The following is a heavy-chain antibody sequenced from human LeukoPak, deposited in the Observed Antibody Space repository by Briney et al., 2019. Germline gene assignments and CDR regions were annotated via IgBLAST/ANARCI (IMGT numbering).Heavy chain of an antibody. CDR3: AKDMGVDTAMVTSLYFDY. D-gene: IGHD5-18*01. CDR1: GFTFSSYA. CDR2: ISGSGGST. J-gene: IGHJ4*02. V-gene: IGHV3-23*01. Sequence: GGSLRLSCAASGFTFSSYAMSWVRQAPGKGLEWVSAISGSGGSTYYADSVKGRFTISRDNSKNTLYLQMNSLRAEDTAVYYCAKDMGVDTAMVTSLYFDYWGQGTLVTVSP.